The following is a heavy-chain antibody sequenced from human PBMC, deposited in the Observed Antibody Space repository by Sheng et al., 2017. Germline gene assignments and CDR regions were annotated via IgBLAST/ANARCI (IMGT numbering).Heavy chain of an antibody. D-gene: IGHD6-6*01. Sequence: QVQLQQWGAGLLKPSETLSLTCAVYGGSFSGYYWSWIRQPPGKGLEWIGEINHSGSTNYNPSLKSRVTISVDTSKNQFSLKLSSVTAADTAVYYCARGSANSRPRIAASFLHFDYWGQGTLVTVSS. CDR1: GGSFSGYY. CDR3: ARGSANSRPRIAASFLHFDY. CDR2: INHSGST. J-gene: IGHJ4*02. V-gene: IGHV4-34*01.